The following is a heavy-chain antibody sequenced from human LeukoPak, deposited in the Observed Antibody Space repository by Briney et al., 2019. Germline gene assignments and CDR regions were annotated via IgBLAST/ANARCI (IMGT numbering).Heavy chain of an antibody. D-gene: IGHD6-19*01. CDR1: GGTFSSYA. Sequence: SVKVSCKASGGTFSSYAISWVRQAPGQGLEWMGRIIPIFGTANYAQKFQGRVTITRNTSISTAYMELSSLRSEDTAVYYCARGGWRYDAFDIWGQGTMVTVSS. V-gene: IGHV1-69*05. J-gene: IGHJ3*02. CDR3: ARGGWRYDAFDI. CDR2: IIPIFGTA.